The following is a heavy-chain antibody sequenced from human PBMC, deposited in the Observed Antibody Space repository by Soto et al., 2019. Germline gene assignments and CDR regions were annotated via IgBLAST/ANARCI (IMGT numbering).Heavy chain of an antibody. CDR1: GYTFTSYY. J-gene: IGHJ5*02. V-gene: IGHV1-46*01. D-gene: IGHD4-17*01. CDR3: ARGIKYGAYSRWFDP. Sequence: ASVKVSCKASGYTFTSYYLHWVRRAPGQGLEWMGIIDPKRGRTTYAQKFEGRITMTTDASTSRVFMELSSLRSEDSAVYFCARGIKYGAYSRWFDPWGQGTLVTVSS. CDR2: IDPKRGRT.